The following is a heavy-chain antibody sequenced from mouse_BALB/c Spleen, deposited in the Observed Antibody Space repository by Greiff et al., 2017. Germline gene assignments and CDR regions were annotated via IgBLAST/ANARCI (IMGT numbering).Heavy chain of an antibody. Sequence: QVQLKESGPGLVAPSQSLSITCTVSGFSLTSYDISWIRQPPGKGLEWLGVIWTGGGTNYNSAFMSRLSISKDNSKSQVFLKMNSLQTDDTAIYYCVRGEGRLHWYFDVWGAGTTVTVSS. CDR3: VRGEGRLHWYFDV. CDR1: GFSLTSYD. V-gene: IGHV2-9-2*01. D-gene: IGHD3-3*01. J-gene: IGHJ1*01. CDR2: IWTGGGT.